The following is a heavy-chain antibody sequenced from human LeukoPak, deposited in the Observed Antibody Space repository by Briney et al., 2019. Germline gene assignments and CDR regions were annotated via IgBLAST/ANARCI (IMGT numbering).Heavy chain of an antibody. CDR1: GYTFTSYG. J-gene: IGHJ4*02. CDR3: ASAYSGYDPEGFDY. Sequence: GASVKVSCKASGYTFTSYGISWVRQAPGQGLEWMGWINPNSGGTNYAQKFQGRVTMTRDTSISTAYMELSRLRSDDTAVYYCASAYSGYDPEGFDYWGQGTLVTVSS. CDR2: INPNSGGT. D-gene: IGHD5-12*01. V-gene: IGHV1-2*02.